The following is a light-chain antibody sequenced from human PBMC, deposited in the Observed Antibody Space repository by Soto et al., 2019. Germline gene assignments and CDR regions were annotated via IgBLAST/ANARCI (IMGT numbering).Light chain of an antibody. CDR1: QSVSSSY. CDR2: EAS. Sequence: EIVLTQSPGTLSLSPGERATLSCRASQSVSSSYLAWYQQKPGQAPRLPIYEASNRATGIPARFSGSGSGTDFTLTISRLEPEDVATYYCQKYNSALRTFGQGTKVDIK. J-gene: IGKJ1*01. CDR3: QKYNSALRT. V-gene: IGKV3-20*01.